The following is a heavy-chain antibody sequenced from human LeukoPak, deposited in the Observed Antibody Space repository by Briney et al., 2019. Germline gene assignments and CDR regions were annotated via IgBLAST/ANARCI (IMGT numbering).Heavy chain of an antibody. J-gene: IGHJ5*02. CDR1: GFTFSSYA. CDR2: ISGSGGST. V-gene: IGHV3-23*01. CDR3: VKEAYYDSSGYYSAGDLFDP. D-gene: IGHD3-22*01. Sequence: GGSLRLSCAASGFTFSSYAMSWVRQAPGKGLEWVSAISGSGGSTYYADSVKGRFTISRDNSKNTLYLQMNSLRAEDTAVYYCVKEAYYDSSGYYSAGDLFDPWGQGTLVTVSS.